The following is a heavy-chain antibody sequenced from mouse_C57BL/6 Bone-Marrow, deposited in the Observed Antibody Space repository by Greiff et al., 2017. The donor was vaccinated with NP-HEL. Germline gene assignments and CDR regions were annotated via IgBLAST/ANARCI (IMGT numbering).Heavy chain of an antibody. D-gene: IGHD3-1*01. CDR1: GYTFTSYD. CDR2: IYPRDGST. CDR3: ARSGAHDY. Sequence: VKLVESGPELVKPGASVKLSCKASGYTFTSYDINWVKQRPGQGLEWIGWIYPRDGSTKYNEKFKGKATLTVDTSSSTAYMELHSLTSEDSAVYFCARSGAHDYWGQGTTLTVSS. V-gene: IGHV1-85*01. J-gene: IGHJ2*01.